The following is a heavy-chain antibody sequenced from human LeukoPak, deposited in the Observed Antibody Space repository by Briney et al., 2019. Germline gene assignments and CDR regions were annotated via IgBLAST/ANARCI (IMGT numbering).Heavy chain of an antibody. J-gene: IGHJ4*02. CDR1: GFSFSSYD. V-gene: IGHV3-48*03. CDR2: ISPSGTTM. D-gene: IGHD2-21*01. Sequence: GGSLRLSCAASGFSFSSYDFNWVRQAPGKGLEWISYISPSGTTMRYADSVKGRFTISKDNAKNSVYLQMNSLRVEDTAVYYCARESLLFASRGGQFDYWGQGTLVTVSS. CDR3: ARESLLFASRGGQFDY.